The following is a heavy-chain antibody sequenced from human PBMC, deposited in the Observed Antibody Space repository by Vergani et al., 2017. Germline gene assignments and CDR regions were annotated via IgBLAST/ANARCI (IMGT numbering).Heavy chain of an antibody. J-gene: IGHJ6*02. CDR3: ATSPRWFGELLSGLDV. V-gene: IGHV1-24*01. CDR2: FAPEDGAT. D-gene: IGHD3-10*01. Sequence: QVQLVQSGAEVKKPGASVKVSCKVSGYTLPELSMHWVRQAPGKGLEWMGGFAPEDGATIYGHKFQGRVTMTEDTPTDTAYMERSSLRSEETAVYYCATSPRWFGELLSGLDVWGQGTTVTVSS. CDR1: GYTLPELS.